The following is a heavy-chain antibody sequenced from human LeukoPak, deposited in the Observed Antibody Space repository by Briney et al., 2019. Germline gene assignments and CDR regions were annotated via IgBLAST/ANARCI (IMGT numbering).Heavy chain of an antibody. CDR2: IYYSGST. D-gene: IGHD2-2*01. Sequence: SETLSLTCTVSGGSISSSSYYWGWIRQPPGKGLERIGSIYYSGSTYYNPSLRSRVTISVDTSKNQFSLKLSSVTAADTAVYYCARHVRAGYYFDYWGQGTLVTVSS. CDR3: ARHVRAGYYFDY. CDR1: GGSISSSSYY. V-gene: IGHV4-39*01. J-gene: IGHJ4*02.